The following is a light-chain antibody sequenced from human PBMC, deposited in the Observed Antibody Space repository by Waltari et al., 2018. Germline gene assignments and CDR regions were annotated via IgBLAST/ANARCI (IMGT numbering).Light chain of an antibody. CDR2: AAS. J-gene: IGKJ4*01. CDR1: QGISSY. CDR3: QRYESYPFT. V-gene: IGKV1-8*01. Sequence: AIRMTQSPSSFSASTGDRVTITCRASQGISSYLAWYQQKPGKAPKLLIYAASTLQSGVPSRFSGSGSGTDFTLTISCLQSEDFATYYCQRYESYPFTFGGGTKVEIK.